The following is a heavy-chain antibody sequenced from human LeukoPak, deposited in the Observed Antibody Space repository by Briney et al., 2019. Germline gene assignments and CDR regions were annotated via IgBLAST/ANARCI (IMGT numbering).Heavy chain of an antibody. CDR2: INHSGRT. CDR1: GGSFSGYY. J-gene: IGHJ3*02. D-gene: IGHD6-13*01. V-gene: IGHV4-34*01. CDR3: ERVPGYSRSRGAFDI. Sequence: SETLSLTCAVYGGSFSGYYWSWIRQPPGKGLEWIGEINHSGRTNYNPSLKSRVTIPVDTSKHQFSLKLSSATAAATAAYYCERVPGYSRSRGAFDIWGQGTLVTVSS.